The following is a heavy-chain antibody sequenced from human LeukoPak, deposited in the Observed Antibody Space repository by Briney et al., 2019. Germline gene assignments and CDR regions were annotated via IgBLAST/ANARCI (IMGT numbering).Heavy chain of an antibody. Sequence: ASVKVSCKASGYTFTSYDINWVRQATGQGLEWMGWMNPNSGNTGYAQKFQGRVTMTRNTSISTAYMELSSLRSEDTAVYYCAVFGELPYYHYYYGMDVWGQGTTVTVSS. D-gene: IGHD3-10*01. V-gene: IGHV1-8*01. J-gene: IGHJ6*02. CDR3: AVFGELPYYHYYYGMDV. CDR1: GYTFTSYD. CDR2: MNPNSGNT.